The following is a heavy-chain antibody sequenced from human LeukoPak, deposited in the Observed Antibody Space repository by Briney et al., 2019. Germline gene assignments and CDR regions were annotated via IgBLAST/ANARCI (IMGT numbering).Heavy chain of an antibody. Sequence: GGSLRLSCAASGFTFSSYWMHWVRQAPGKGLVWVSRINSDGSSTSYADSVKGRFTISRDNAKNSLYLRMNSLRAEDTAVYYCARVYCSGGSCFSYFDYWGQGTLVTVSS. D-gene: IGHD2-15*01. CDR2: INSDGSST. CDR3: ARVYCSGGSCFSYFDY. CDR1: GFTFSSYW. V-gene: IGHV3-74*01. J-gene: IGHJ4*02.